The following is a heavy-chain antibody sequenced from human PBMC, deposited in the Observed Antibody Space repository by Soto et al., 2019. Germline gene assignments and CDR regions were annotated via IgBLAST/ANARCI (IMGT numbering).Heavy chain of an antibody. D-gene: IGHD4-4*01. J-gene: IGHJ4*02. V-gene: IGHV1-3*01. Sequence: QVQVLQSGAEVKKPGASVKVSCKASEYTFTSYTMHWVRQAPGQRLEWMGWINGGNGNTKYSQKFQGRVTITRDTSANTAYKELSSLISDDTAVYYCARELQGLYYFDYWGQRALVPVSS. CDR2: INGGNGNT. CDR3: ARELQGLYYFDY. CDR1: EYTFTSYT.